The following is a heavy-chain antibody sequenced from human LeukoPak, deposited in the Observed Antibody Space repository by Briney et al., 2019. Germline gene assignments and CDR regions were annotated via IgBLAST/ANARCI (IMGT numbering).Heavy chain of an antibody. D-gene: IGHD6-13*01. CDR3: ARHVGDSSSWCDY. V-gene: IGHV4-59*05. Sequence: SETLSLTCTVSGGSISGYYWSWIRQPPGKGLEWIGSIYHSGSTYYNPSLKSRVTISVDTSKNQFSLKLSSVTAADTAVYYCARHVGDSSSWCDYWGQGTLVTVSS. CDR1: GGSISGYY. J-gene: IGHJ4*02. CDR2: IYHSGST.